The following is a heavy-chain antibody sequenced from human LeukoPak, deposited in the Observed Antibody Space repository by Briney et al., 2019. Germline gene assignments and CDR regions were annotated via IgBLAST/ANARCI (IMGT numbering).Heavy chain of an antibody. Sequence: GGSLRLSCAASGFIFSSYGMHWVRQAPGKGLEWVAFIRYDGSNKYYADSVKGRFTISRDDSKNTLYLQMNSLRAEDTAVYYCAKAVAGIDYMDVWGKGTTVTVSS. CDR3: AKAVAGIDYMDV. V-gene: IGHV3-30*02. J-gene: IGHJ6*03. D-gene: IGHD6-19*01. CDR1: GFIFSSYG. CDR2: IRYDGSNK.